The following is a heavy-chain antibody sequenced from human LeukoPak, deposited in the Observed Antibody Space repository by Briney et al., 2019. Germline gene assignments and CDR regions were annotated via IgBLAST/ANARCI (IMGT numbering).Heavy chain of an antibody. CDR3: ARLWFGEGHFDY. D-gene: IGHD3-10*01. CDR2: IYAGGDT. J-gene: IGHJ4*02. V-gene: IGHV3-53*01. CDR1: GFTVSSNY. Sequence: GGPLRLSCAASGFTVSSNYMTWVRQAPGKGLEWVSMIYAGGDTHYADSVKGRFTISRDNSKNTLCLQMDSLTADDTALYYCARLWFGEGHFDYWGQGTLVTVSS.